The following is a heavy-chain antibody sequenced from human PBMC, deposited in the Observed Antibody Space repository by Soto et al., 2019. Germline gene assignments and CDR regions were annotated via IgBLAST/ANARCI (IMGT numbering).Heavy chain of an antibody. CDR2: IKQDGSEK. CDR1: GFTFSSYW. CDR3: ARDRWDYYDSSGYYPVDY. Sequence: GGSLRLSCAASGFTFSSYWMSWVRQAPGKGLEWVANIKQDGSEKYYVDSVKGRFTISRDNSKNTLYLQMNSLRAEDTAVYYCARDRWDYYDSSGYYPVDYWGQGTLVTVSS. J-gene: IGHJ4*02. D-gene: IGHD3-22*01. V-gene: IGHV3-7*01.